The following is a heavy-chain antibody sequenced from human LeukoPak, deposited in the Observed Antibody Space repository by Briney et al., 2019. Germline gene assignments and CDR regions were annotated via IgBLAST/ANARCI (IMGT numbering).Heavy chain of an antibody. Sequence: GGSLRLSCAASGFTFSSYGMSWVRQAPGKGLEWVSAISGSGGSTYYADSVKGRFTISRDNSKNTLYLQMNSLRAEDTAVYYCAKEVPLRYYYDGSGYYGGTELDYWGQGTLVTVSS. CDR2: ISGSGGST. J-gene: IGHJ4*02. CDR1: GFTFSSYG. D-gene: IGHD3-22*01. V-gene: IGHV3-23*01. CDR3: AKEVPLRYYYDGSGYYGGTELDY.